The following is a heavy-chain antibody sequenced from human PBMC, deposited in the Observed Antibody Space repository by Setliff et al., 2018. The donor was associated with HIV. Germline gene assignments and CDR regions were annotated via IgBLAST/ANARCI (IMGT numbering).Heavy chain of an antibody. CDR2: IYTSGST. D-gene: IGHD4-4*01. V-gene: IGHV4-61*02. J-gene: IGHJ3*01. CDR1: GGSISSGSYY. CDR3: ARELDNSDNSDPFDV. Sequence: SETLSLTCTVSGGSISSGSYYWSWIRQPAGKGLEWIGRIYTSGSTNYNPSLKSRVTISVDTSKNQFSLKLRSVTAADTAVYYCARELDNSDNSDPFDVWGQGTMVTVSS.